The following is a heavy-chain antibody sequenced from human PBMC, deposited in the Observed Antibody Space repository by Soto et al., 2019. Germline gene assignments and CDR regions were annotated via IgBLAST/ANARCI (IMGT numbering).Heavy chain of an antibody. V-gene: IGHV4-31*03. J-gene: IGHJ5*02. CDR1: GGSISGEGYY. CDR2: IHYSGST. D-gene: IGHD6-13*01. CDR3: ARAWTATAGWANWFDR. Sequence: QVQLQKSGPGLVAPSQTLSLTCTVSGGSISGEGYYWSWIRQYSGRDLEWIGYIHYSGSTYYNPSLKSRVIISVDASNTQFCLNLSSVTAADTAVYYCARAWTATAGWANWFDRWGQGTLVTVSS.